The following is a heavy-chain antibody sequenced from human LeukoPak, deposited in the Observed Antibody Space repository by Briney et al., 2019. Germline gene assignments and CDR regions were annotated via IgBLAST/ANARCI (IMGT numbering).Heavy chain of an antibody. Sequence: SETLSLTCTVSGAYFSSSTYYWGWIRQPPGKGLEWIGSISYSGSTYYSPSLKSRVTMSVDTSKNQFSLKLSSVTAADTAVYYCARHAGGIAAAGTRPFDYWGQGTLVTVSS. CDR1: GAYFSSSTYY. V-gene: IGHV4-39*01. D-gene: IGHD6-13*01. J-gene: IGHJ4*02. CDR2: ISYSGST. CDR3: ARHAGGIAAAGTRPFDY.